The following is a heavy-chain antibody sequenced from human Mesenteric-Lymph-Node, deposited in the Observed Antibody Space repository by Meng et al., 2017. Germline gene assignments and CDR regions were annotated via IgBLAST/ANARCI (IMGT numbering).Heavy chain of an antibody. CDR2: IYYSGST. Sequence: VQLQEAGPGLVKPSDTLSLTCAVSGYSISSSNWWGWIRQPPGKGLEWIGYIYYSGSTYYNPSLKSRVTMSVDTSKNQFSLKLSSVTAADTAVYYCARGRTSGWYWYFDLWGRGTLVTVSS. CDR1: GYSISSSNW. J-gene: IGHJ2*01. V-gene: IGHV4-28*03. CDR3: ARGRTSGWYWYFDL. D-gene: IGHD6-19*01.